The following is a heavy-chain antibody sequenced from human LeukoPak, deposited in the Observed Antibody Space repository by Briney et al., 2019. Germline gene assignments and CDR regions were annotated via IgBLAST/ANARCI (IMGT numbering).Heavy chain of an antibody. CDR2: ISSSSSYI. CDR1: GFTFSSYS. V-gene: IGHV3-21*01. J-gene: IGHJ6*02. CDR3: ARDLIRPENCSGGSCYYYYGMDV. D-gene: IGHD2-15*01. Sequence: PGGSLRLSCAASGFTFSSYSMNWVRQAPGKGLEWVSSISSSSSYIYYADSVKGRFTISRDNAKNSLYLQMNSLRAEDTAVYYCARDLIRPENCSGGSCYYYYGMDVWGQGTTVTVSS.